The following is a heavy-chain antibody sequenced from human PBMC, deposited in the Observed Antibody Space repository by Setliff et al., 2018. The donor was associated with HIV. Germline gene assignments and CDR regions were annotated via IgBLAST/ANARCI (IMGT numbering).Heavy chain of an antibody. D-gene: IGHD2-21*02. J-gene: IGHJ4*02. V-gene: IGHV1-69*05. CDR2: IIPIFGTA. CDR3: ARGRHAVVVTALEHDY. Sequence: VASVKVSCKASGGTFSSYAISWVRQAPGQGLEWMGGIIPIFGTANYAQKFQGRVTITTDESTSTAYMELSSLRVEDTAVYYCARGRHAVVVTALEHDYWGQGTLVTVSS. CDR1: GGTFSSYA.